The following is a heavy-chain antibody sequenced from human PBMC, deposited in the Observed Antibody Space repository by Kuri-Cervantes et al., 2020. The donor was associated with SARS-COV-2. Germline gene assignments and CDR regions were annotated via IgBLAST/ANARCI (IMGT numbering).Heavy chain of an antibody. V-gene: IGHV3-33*01. D-gene: IGHD3-10*01. CDR2: IWYDGSNK. J-gene: IGHJ4*02. Sequence: GGSLRLSCAASGFIFSSYGMHWVRQAPGKGLEWVAVIWYDGSNKYYADSVKGRFTISRDNSKNTLYLQMNSLRAGDTAVYYCARGRSPLPGELFDFWGQGTLVTVSS. CDR1: GFIFSSYG. CDR3: ARGRSPLPGELFDF.